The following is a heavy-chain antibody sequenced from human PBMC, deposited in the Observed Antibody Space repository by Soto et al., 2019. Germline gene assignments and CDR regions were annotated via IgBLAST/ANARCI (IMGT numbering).Heavy chain of an antibody. D-gene: IGHD3-22*01. J-gene: IGHJ1*01. CDR2: IIPIFGTA. V-gene: IGHV1-69*01. CDR1: GGTFSSYA. Sequence: VKVSCKASGGTFSSYAISWVRQAPGQGLEWMGGIIPIFGTANYAQKFQGRVTITADESTSTAYMELSSLRSEDTAVYYCATTDPITMIVSRGVRYYFQHWGQGSLGTVSS. CDR3: ATTDPITMIVSRGVRYYFQH.